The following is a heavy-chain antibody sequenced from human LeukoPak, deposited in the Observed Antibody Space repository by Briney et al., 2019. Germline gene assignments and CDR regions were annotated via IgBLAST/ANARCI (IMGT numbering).Heavy chain of an antibody. V-gene: IGHV1-2*02. Sequence: ASVKVSCKASGYSFTDYYIHWVRQAPGQGLEWMGWINPYSGGTNYAEKFQGRVTMTRDTSITTAYMELSSPKSDDTAMYYCATLRRSGWYIGDWGQGTLVTVSS. J-gene: IGHJ4*02. CDR2: INPYSGGT. CDR1: GYSFTDYY. CDR3: ATLRRSGWYIGD. D-gene: IGHD6-19*01.